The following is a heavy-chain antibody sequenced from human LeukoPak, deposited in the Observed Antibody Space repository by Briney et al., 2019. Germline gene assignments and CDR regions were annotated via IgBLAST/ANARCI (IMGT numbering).Heavy chain of an antibody. CDR1: GGSISNYY. J-gene: IGHJ5*02. Sequence: PSETLSLTCTVSGGSISNYYWSWIRQPPGKGLGWIGYIYYSGNTNYNPSLKSRVTILVDTSKNQFSLKLNSVTAADTAVYYCARHEGSTGGYNWFDPWGQGTLVTVSS. CDR3: ARHEGSTGGYNWFDP. D-gene: IGHD1-26*01. CDR2: IYYSGNT. V-gene: IGHV4-59*08.